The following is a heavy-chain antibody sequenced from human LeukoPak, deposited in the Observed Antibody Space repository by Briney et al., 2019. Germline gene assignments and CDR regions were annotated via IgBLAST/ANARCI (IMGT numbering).Heavy chain of an antibody. J-gene: IGHJ4*02. CDR3: ARDRGDGYIWGRYFDY. D-gene: IGHD5-24*01. CDR2: IIPIFGIA. CDR1: GGTFSSYA. V-gene: IGHV1-69*04. Sequence: SVKVSCKASGGTFSSYAISWVRQAPGQGLEWMGRIIPIFGIANYAQKFQGRVTITADKSTSTAYMELSSLRSEDAAVYYCARDRGDGYIWGRYFDYWGQGTLVTVSS.